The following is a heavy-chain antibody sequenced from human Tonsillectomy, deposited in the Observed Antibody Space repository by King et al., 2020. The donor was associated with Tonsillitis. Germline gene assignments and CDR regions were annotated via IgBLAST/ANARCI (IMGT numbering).Heavy chain of an antibody. Sequence: LVQSGAEVKKPGASVKVSCKASGYTFTGYFIHWVRQAPGQGLDWMGWINPNSGGTFYAQKFQGRVTMTRDTSISTAYMELSRLRSDDTAVYYCARARSTHYYDGSGYYYSTKRGGLDYWGQGTLVTVSS. CDR2: INPNSGGT. J-gene: IGHJ4*02. CDR3: ARARSTHYYDGSGYYYSTKRGGLDY. CDR1: GYTFTGYF. D-gene: IGHD3-22*01. V-gene: IGHV1-2*02.